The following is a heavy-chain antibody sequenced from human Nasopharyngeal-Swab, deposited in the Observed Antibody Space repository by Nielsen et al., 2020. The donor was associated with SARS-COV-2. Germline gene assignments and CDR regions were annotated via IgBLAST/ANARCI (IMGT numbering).Heavy chain of an antibody. CDR3: ARDRGDGYNLYYFDY. CDR1: GFTFSSYT. CDR2: ISYDGSNK. D-gene: IGHD5-24*01. Sequence: GESLKISCGASGFTFSSYTMSWVRQAPGKGLEWVAVISYDGSNKYYADSVKGRFTISRDNSKNTLYLQMNSLRAEDTAVYYCARDRGDGYNLYYFDYWGQGTLVTVSS. J-gene: IGHJ4*02. V-gene: IGHV3-30*03.